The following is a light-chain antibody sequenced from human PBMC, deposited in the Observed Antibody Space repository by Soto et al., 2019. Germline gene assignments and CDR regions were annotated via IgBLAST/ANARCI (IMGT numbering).Light chain of an antibody. CDR1: QSVSSIY. V-gene: IGKV3D-20*02. Sequence: EIVLTQSPGTLSLSPGERATLSCRASQSVSSIYLALYQQKPGQAPRLLIYGASSRATGIPDRFSGSGSGTDFTLTISRLEPEDFALYYCQQRSTWPTFGQGTRLEIK. CDR3: QQRSTWPT. CDR2: GAS. J-gene: IGKJ5*01.